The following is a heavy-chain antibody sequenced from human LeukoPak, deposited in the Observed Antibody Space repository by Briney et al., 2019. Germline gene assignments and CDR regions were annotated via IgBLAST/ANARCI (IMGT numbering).Heavy chain of an antibody. V-gene: IGHV3-66*01. J-gene: IGHJ5*02. D-gene: IGHD6-13*01. CDR1: GFTVSSNY. CDR3: AREHSRENWFDP. Sequence: GGSLRLSCAASGFTVSSNYMSWVRQAPGKGLEWVSVIYSGGSTYYADSVKGRFTISRDNSKNTLYLQMNSLRAEDTAVYYCAREHSRENWFDPWGQRTLVIVSS. CDR2: IYSGGST.